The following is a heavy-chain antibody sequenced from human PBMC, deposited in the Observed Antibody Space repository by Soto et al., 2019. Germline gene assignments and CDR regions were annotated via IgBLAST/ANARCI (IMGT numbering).Heavy chain of an antibody. V-gene: IGHV3-49*03. J-gene: IGHJ6*02. D-gene: IGHD6-13*01. CDR3: TRERGAYSSSWYPYYYYGMDV. Sequence: GGSLRLSCTASGFTFGDYAMSWFRQAPGKGLEWVGFIRSKAYGGTTEYAASVKGRFTISRDDSKSIAYLQMNSLKTEDTAVYYCTRERGAYSSSWYPYYYYGMDVWGQGTTVTVSS. CDR1: GFTFGDYA. CDR2: IRSKAYGGTT.